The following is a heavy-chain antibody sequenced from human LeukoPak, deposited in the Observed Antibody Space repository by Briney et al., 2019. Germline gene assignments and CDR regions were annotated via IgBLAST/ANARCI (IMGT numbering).Heavy chain of an antibody. Sequence: ASVKVSCKASGYTFTGNYMHWVRQAPGQGLEWMGWINPRSGGTNYAQKFQGRVTMTRDTFITTAYMELSRLRSDDTAVYYCVKVHYDFWSAFHIWGQGTMVTVSS. D-gene: IGHD3-3*01. CDR2: INPRSGGT. CDR1: GYTFTGNY. J-gene: IGHJ3*02. CDR3: VKVHYDFWSAFHI. V-gene: IGHV1-2*02.